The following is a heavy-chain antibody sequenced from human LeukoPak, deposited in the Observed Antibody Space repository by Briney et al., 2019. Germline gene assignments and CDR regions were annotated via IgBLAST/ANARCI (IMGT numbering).Heavy chain of an antibody. CDR2: ISSLSHI. D-gene: IGHD2-2*01. CDR1: GFTFDDYG. CDR3: ARDGSDCSSTSCFKGWFDP. Sequence: GGSLRLSCAASGFTFDDYGMSWVRQAPGKGLEWVSSISSLSHISYTDSVKGRFTISRDNAKNSLYLQMNRLRAEDTAVYYCARDGSDCSSTSCFKGWFDPWGQGTLVTVSS. V-gene: IGHV3-69-1*01. J-gene: IGHJ5*02.